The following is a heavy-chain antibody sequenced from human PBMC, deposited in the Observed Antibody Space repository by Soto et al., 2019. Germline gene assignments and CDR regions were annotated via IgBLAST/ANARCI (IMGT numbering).Heavy chain of an antibody. D-gene: IGHD3-16*02. CDR2: MSYDGNNQ. V-gene: IGHV3-30*18. J-gene: IGHJ4*02. CDR1: GVTFSSYA. Sequence: PGGSRRLSCAASGVTFSSYAMHWVRQAPGKGLEWVAIMSYDGNNQYYADSVKGRFTISRDNFKNTLYLQMNSLRAEDTAVYYCAKALGELSPESFDYWGQGILVTVSS. CDR3: AKALGELSPESFDY.